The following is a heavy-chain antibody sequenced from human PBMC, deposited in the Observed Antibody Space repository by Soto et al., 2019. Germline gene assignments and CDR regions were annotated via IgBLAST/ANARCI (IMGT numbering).Heavy chain of an antibody. Sequence: GALRIFCAASSFNFWRYGMRWVRQAPGKGLEGVSAITASADTTYYADSVKGRFTISRDNSKNTLYLRMNSLRAEDTAVYYCAKVRPLRDCTSTSCLGAFDIWGQGTMVTVSS. J-gene: IGHJ3*02. CDR1: SFNFWRYG. CDR2: ITASADTT. D-gene: IGHD2-2*01. V-gene: IGHV3-23*01. CDR3: AKVRPLRDCTSTSCLGAFDI.